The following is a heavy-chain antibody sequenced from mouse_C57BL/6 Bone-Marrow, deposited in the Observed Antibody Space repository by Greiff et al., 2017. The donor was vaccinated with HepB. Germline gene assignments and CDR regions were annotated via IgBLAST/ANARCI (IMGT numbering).Heavy chain of an antibody. V-gene: IGHV1-55*01. J-gene: IGHJ1*03. CDR1: GYTFTSYW. D-gene: IGHD1-1*01. Sequence: QVQLQQPGAELVKPGASVKMSCKASGYTFTSYWITWVKQRPGQGLEWIGDIYPGSGSTNYNEKFKSKATLTVDTSSSTAYMQLSSLTSEDSAVYYGARSNYGSSRYWCFDVWGTGTTVTVSS. CDR3: ARSNYGSSRYWCFDV. CDR2: IYPGSGST.